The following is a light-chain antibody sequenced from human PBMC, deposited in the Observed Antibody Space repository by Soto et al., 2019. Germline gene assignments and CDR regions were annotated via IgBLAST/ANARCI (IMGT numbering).Light chain of an antibody. V-gene: IGLV2-14*03. CDR1: SSDIGGYNY. J-gene: IGLJ2*01. CDR2: DVN. CDR3: SSYTSISTVV. Sequence: QSVLTQPASVSGSPGQSITISCTGTSSDIGGYNYVSWYQHHPGKVPKLMIYDVNNRPSGVSNRFSGSKSGNTASLTISGLQAEDEADYYCSSYTSISTVVFGGGTKVTVL.